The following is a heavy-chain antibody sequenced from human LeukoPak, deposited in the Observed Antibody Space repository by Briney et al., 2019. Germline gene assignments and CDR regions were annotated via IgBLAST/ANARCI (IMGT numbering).Heavy chain of an antibody. V-gene: IGHV1-2*02. D-gene: IGHD3-10*01. CDR2: TNPNTGDT. CDR1: GYPFTDYY. CDR3: ATLVRGSNSYYPY. J-gene: IGHJ4*02. Sequence: GASVKVSCKASGYPFTDYYMHWIRQARGQGLEWMGWTNPNTGDTNYPQKFQGRVTMTTDTSISTAYMDLSRLSSDDTAVYYSATLVRGSNSYYPYWGQGTLVTVSS.